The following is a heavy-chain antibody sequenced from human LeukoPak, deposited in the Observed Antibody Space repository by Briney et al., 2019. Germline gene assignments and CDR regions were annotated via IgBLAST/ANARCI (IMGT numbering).Heavy chain of an antibody. Sequence: KPSETLSLTCTVSGGSISSYYWSWIRQPPGKGLEWIGYIYYSGSTNYNPSLKSRVTISVDTSKNQFSLKLSSVTAADTAVYYCASAEYGDHPDYWGQGTLVTVPS. V-gene: IGHV4-59*01. CDR2: IYYSGST. D-gene: IGHD4-17*01. CDR3: ASAEYGDHPDY. J-gene: IGHJ4*02. CDR1: GGSISSYY.